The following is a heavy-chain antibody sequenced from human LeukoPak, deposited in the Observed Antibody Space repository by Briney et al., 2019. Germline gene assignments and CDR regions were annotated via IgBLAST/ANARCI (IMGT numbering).Heavy chain of an antibody. CDR3: ARYVDYYDSSGYTALDY. J-gene: IGHJ4*02. CDR1: AYTFTGYY. Sequence: ASVKVSCKASAYTFTGYYMHWVRQAPGQGLEWMGWINPSTGGTNYAQKFQGRVTMTRDTSINTAYMELSRLRSDDTAVYYCARYVDYYDSSGYTALDYWGQRTLVTVSS. CDR2: INPSTGGT. D-gene: IGHD3-22*01. V-gene: IGHV1-2*02.